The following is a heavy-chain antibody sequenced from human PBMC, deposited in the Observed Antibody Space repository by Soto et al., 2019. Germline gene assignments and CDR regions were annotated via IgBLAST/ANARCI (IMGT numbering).Heavy chain of an antibody. CDR1: GFTFSSYA. D-gene: IGHD2-15*01. Sequence: GGSLRLSCAASGFTFSSYAMHWVRQAPGKGLEWVAVISYDGSNKYYADSVKGRFTISRDNSKNTLYLQMNSLRAEDTAVYYCARDGDGYCSGGSCHYYGMDVWGQGTTVTVSS. J-gene: IGHJ6*02. V-gene: IGHV3-30-3*01. CDR2: ISYDGSNK. CDR3: ARDGDGYCSGGSCHYYGMDV.